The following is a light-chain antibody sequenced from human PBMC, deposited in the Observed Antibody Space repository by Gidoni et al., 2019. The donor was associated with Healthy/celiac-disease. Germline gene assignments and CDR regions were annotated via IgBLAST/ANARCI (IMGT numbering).Light chain of an antibody. CDR3: QQLNSYPRT. CDR2: AAS. V-gene: IGKV1-9*01. J-gene: IGKJ2*01. Sequence: DIQLPESPSFLSASVGDRVTIPSRPSQAISSYLAWYQQKPGTAPKLLIYAASTLQSGFPSSFRGGGSGTDFTLTISSLQPEDFTAYYCQQLNSYPRTFGQGTKLEIK. CDR1: QAISSY.